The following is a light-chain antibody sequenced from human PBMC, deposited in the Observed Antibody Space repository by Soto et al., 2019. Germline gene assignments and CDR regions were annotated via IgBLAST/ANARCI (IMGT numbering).Light chain of an antibody. CDR2: DVS. J-gene: IGLJ2*01. CDR1: SSDVGDYDF. Sequence: QSALTQPASVSGSPGQSITISCIGSSSDVGDYDFVSWYQQYPGKAPKLIISDVSHRPSVVTYRFSGSKSGNTAFLTISGLQADDEADYYCSSHTSCVKFGGGTKLTAL. V-gene: IGLV2-14*01. CDR3: SSHTSCVK.